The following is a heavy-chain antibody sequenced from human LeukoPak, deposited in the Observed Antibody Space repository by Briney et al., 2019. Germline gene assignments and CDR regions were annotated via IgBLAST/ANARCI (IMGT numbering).Heavy chain of an antibody. CDR3: VRDRANYGENWYFDL. CDR1: GFTFSSYG. D-gene: IGHD4/OR15-4a*01. V-gene: IGHV3-30*19. J-gene: IGHJ2*01. CDR2: VAYDGSNT. Sequence: PGGSLRLSCAASGFTFSSYGMHRVRQAPGKGLQWVGVVAYDGSNTYYADSVRGRFTISRDNSKNTLYLQMNSLREEDTAMYYCVRDRANYGENWYFDLWGRGTLVTVSS.